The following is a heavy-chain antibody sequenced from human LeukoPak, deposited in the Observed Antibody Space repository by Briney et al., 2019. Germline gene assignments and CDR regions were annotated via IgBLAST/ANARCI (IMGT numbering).Heavy chain of an antibody. J-gene: IGHJ4*02. CDR2: ISESGGST. Sequence: GGPLSPSCVASGFPFGTSAMSWVGQAPGKGLEWVSGISESGGSTYYADSVKGRFIISRDNSKNTLYLQMNSLRAEDTAVYYCAKDFRALKWGPFDYWGQGTLVTVSS. CDR1: GFPFGTSA. D-gene: IGHD2-8*01. V-gene: IGHV3-23*01. CDR3: AKDFRALKWGPFDY.